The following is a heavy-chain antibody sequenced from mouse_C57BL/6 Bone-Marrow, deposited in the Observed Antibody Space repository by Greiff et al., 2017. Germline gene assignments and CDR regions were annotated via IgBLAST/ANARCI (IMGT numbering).Heavy chain of an antibody. CDR3: ARPGWAWFAY. D-gene: IGHD3-1*01. CDR1: GFTFSDYG. CDR2: ISSGSSTI. Sequence: EVQVVESGGGLVKPGGSLKLSCAASGFTFSDYGMHWVRQAPEKGLEWVAYISSGSSTIYYADTVKGRFTISRDNVKNTLFLQMTSLRSEDTAMYYCARPGWAWFAYWGQGTLVTVSA. J-gene: IGHJ3*01. V-gene: IGHV5-17*01.